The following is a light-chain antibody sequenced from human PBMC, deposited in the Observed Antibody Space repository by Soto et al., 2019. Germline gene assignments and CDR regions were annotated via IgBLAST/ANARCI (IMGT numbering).Light chain of an antibody. V-gene: IGKV3-20*01. CDR3: QQYGSSVCT. J-gene: IGKJ2*02. CDR2: GAS. CDR1: QSVSYY. Sequence: EIVLTQSPGTLSLSPGERATLSCRASQSVSYYLAWYQQKPGQAPRLLIYGASSRATGIPDRFSGSGSGTDFTLTISRLEPEDFAVYYCQQYGSSVCTFGQGTKVDIK.